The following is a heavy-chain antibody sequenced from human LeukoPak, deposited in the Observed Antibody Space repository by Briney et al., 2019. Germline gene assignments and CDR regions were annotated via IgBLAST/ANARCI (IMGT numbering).Heavy chain of an antibody. CDR2: VHTSGST. V-gene: IGHV4-4*07. CDR3: AKEGMIRGVIDY. CDR1: RASISPYY. Sequence: SETLSLTCTVSRASISPYYWTWIRQPAGKGLEWIGHVHTSGSTNYNPSFKSRVTMSIDTSTNQFSLKLNSLTAADTAVYYCAKEGMIRGVIDYWGQGALVTVSS. D-gene: IGHD3-10*01. J-gene: IGHJ4*02.